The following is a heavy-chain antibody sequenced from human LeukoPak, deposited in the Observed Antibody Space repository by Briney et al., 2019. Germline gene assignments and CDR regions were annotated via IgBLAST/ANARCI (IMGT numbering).Heavy chain of an antibody. Sequence: GGSLRLSCAASGFTFSSYGMHWVRQAPGKGLEWVAVISYDGSNKYYADSVKGRFTISRDNSKNTLCLQMNSLRAEDTAVYYCAKDDASSGLFDYWGQGTLVTVSS. V-gene: IGHV3-30*18. CDR3: AKDDASSGLFDY. CDR2: ISYDGSNK. D-gene: IGHD6-19*01. J-gene: IGHJ4*02. CDR1: GFTFSSYG.